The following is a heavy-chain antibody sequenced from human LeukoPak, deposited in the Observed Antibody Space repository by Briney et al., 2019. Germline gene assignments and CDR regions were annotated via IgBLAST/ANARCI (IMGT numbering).Heavy chain of an antibody. J-gene: IGHJ3*02. CDR1: GGSISSSNW. CDR2: IYHSGST. Sequence: SGTLSLTCAVSGGSISSSNWWSWVRQPPEKGLEWFGEIYHSGSTNYNPSLKSRVTISVDKSKNQFSLKLSSVTAADTAVYYCARENLVAGTSGSGYDAFDIWGQGTMVTVSS. D-gene: IGHD6-19*01. V-gene: IGHV4-4*02. CDR3: ARENLVAGTSGSGYDAFDI.